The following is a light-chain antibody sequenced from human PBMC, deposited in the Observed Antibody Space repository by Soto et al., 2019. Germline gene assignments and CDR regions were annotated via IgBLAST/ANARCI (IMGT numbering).Light chain of an antibody. Sequence: DIVMTQSPDSLAVSLGERATINCKSSQSVLYSSNNQNYLAWYQQKPGQPPKLLIYWASTRESGVPDRVSGSGSGTDFTLTISSLQAEDVAVYYCQQYYSSPITFGQGTRLEIK. CDR3: QQYYSSPIT. V-gene: IGKV4-1*01. CDR2: WAS. J-gene: IGKJ5*01. CDR1: QSVLYSSNNQNY.